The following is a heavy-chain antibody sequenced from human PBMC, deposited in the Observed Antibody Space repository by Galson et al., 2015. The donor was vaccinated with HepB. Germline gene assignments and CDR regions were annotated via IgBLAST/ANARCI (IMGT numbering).Heavy chain of an antibody. CDR1: GFTVSSNY. D-gene: IGHD6-13*01. Sequence: SLRLSCAASGFTVSSNYMSWVRQAPGKGLEWVSVIYSGGSTYYADSVKGRFTISRDNSKNTLYLQMNSLRAEDTAVYYCASAVGSSWYDENYYYYGMDVWGQGTTVTVSS. V-gene: IGHV3-66*02. CDR2: IYSGGST. J-gene: IGHJ6*02. CDR3: ASAVGSSWYDENYYYYGMDV.